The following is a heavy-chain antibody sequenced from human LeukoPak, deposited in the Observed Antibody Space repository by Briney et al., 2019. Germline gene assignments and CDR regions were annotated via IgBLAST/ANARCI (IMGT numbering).Heavy chain of an antibody. CDR1: GFTFSSYN. V-gene: IGHV3-53*01. J-gene: IGHJ6*03. CDR3: ARSSAYGSGSYYRTNYYYYYMDV. D-gene: IGHD3-10*01. CDR2: IYSGGST. Sequence: QPGGSLRLSCAASGFTFSSYNMNWVRQAPGKGLEWVSVIYSGGSTYYADSVKGRFTISRDNSKNTLYLQMNSLRAEDTAVYYCARSSAYGSGSYYRTNYYYYYMDVWGKGTTVTISS.